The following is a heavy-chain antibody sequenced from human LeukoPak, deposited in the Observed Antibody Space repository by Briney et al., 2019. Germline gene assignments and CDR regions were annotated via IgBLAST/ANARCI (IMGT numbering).Heavy chain of an antibody. D-gene: IGHD5-18*01. CDR1: GLTFSSHW. J-gene: IGHJ4*02. Sequence: GGSLRLSCAASGLTFSSHWMHWVRQAPEKGLDWVSVISGSAHKIRYADSVKGRFTISRDNSENIVYLQMNNLRVEDTAVYYCAGRPTGYSSGYIHWGQGTLVTVSS. CDR3: AGRPTGYSSGYIH. CDR2: ISGSAHKI. V-gene: IGHV3-23*01.